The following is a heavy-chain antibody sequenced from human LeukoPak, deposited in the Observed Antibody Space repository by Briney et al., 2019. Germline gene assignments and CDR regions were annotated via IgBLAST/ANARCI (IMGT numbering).Heavy chain of an antibody. Sequence: PGGSLRLSCAASGFTFSSYAMSWVRQAPGKGLEWVSAISGSGGSTYYADSVKGRFTISRDNSKNTLYLQMNSLRAEDTAVYYCAKVVVRGVITYYFDYWGQGTLVTVSS. CDR1: GFTFSSYA. D-gene: IGHD3-10*01. V-gene: IGHV3-23*01. J-gene: IGHJ4*02. CDR3: AKVVVRGVITYYFDY. CDR2: ISGSGGST.